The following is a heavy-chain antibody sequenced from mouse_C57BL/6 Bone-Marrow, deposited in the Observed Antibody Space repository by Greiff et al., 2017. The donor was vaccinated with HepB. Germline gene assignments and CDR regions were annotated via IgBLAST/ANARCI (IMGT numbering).Heavy chain of an antibody. D-gene: IGHD2-3*01. CDR1: GYTFTNYW. J-gene: IGHJ2*01. CDR3: ARKTLYDGFPDY. Sequence: VQVVESGAELVRPGTSVKMSCKASGYTFTNYWIGWAKQRPGHGLEWIGDIYPGGGYTNYNEKFKGKATLTADKSSSTAYMQFSSLTSEDSAIYYCARKTLYDGFPDYWGQGTTLTVSS. V-gene: IGHV1-63*01. CDR2: IYPGGGYT.